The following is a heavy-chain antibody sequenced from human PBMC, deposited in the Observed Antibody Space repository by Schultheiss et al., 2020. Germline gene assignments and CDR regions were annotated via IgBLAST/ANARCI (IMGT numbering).Heavy chain of an antibody. V-gene: IGHV3-30*04. CDR2: ISYDGSNK. Sequence: GGSLRLSCAASGFTFSSYAMSWDRQAPGKGLEWVAVISYDGSNKYYADSVKGRFTISRDNAKNSLYLQMNSLRAEDTAVYYCARGHLTYRCASRFGAFDIWGQGTMVTVSS. J-gene: IGHJ3*02. D-gene: IGHD3-16*02. CDR3: ARGHLTYRCASRFGAFDI. CDR1: GFTFSSYA.